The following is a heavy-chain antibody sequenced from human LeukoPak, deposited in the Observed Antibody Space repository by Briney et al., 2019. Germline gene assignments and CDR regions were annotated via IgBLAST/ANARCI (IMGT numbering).Heavy chain of an antibody. V-gene: IGHV3-21*01. CDR2: ISSSSSYI. Sequence: PGGSLRLSCAASGFTFSSYSMNWVRQAPGKGLEWVSSISSSSSYIYYADSVKGRFTISRDNAKNSLYLQMNSLRAEDTAVYYCARSYGDYALGAFDIWGQGTMVAVSP. CDR3: ARSYGDYALGAFDI. CDR1: GFTFSSYS. D-gene: IGHD4-17*01. J-gene: IGHJ3*02.